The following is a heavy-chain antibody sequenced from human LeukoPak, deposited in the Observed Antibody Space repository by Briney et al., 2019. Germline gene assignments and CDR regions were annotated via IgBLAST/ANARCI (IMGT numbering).Heavy chain of an antibody. V-gene: IGHV3-74*01. CDR3: ATEATLGH. Sequence: QPGGSLRFSCAASGCTFSSYWMHWVHQLPGKGLVWVSRINADGSTTTYADYVKGRFIISRDNAKNTVYLQMNSLRPEDTAVYYCATEATLGHWGQGTLVTVSS. J-gene: IGHJ4*02. D-gene: IGHD7-27*01. CDR2: INADGSTT. CDR1: GCTFSSYW.